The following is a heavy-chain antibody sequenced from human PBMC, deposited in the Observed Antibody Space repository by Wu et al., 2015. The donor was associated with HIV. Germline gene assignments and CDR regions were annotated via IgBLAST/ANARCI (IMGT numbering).Heavy chain of an antibody. Sequence: QVQLVQSGAEVKKPGSSVKVSCKASGGTFSSYAISWVRQAPGQGLEWMGRIIPIFGTANYAQKFQGRVTITADESTSTAYMELSSLRSEDTAVYYCARDKEGYSSGWYAAFDIWGQGDNGHRLF. CDR1: GGTFSSYA. CDR2: IIPIFGTA. D-gene: IGHD6-19*01. V-gene: IGHV1-69*13. J-gene: IGHJ3*02. CDR3: ARDKEGYSSGWYAAFDI.